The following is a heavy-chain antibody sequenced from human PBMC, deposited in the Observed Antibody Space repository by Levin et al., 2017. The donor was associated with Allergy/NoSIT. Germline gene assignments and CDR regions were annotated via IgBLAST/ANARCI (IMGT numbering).Heavy chain of an antibody. CDR2: IHPDSGGT. CDR3: ARAIAKGVGAVHY. Sequence: ASVKVSCKASGYRFSGYYLHWLRQAPGQGLEWMGWIHPDSGGTSYAQKFQGRVTMTSDTSISTAHLEMKRLRSDDTATYYCARAIAKGVGAVHYWGQGTLVTVSS. CDR1: GYRFSGYY. V-gene: IGHV1-2*02. D-gene: IGHD1-26*01. J-gene: IGHJ4*02.